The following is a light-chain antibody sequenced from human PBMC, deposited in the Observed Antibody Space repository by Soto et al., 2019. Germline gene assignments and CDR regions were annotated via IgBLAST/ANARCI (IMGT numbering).Light chain of an antibody. J-gene: IGKJ4*01. CDR1: QDMRNY. CDR2: GAS. V-gene: IGKV1-33*01. Sequence: DIQMTQSPSSLSASVGDRATITCQASQDMRNYLNWYQQKPGKAPKLLIYGASNLEAGVTPRFSGSGSGTEFSLTITSLQPEDIAVYYCQQYDTLPPTFGGGTKVDIK. CDR3: QQYDTLPPT.